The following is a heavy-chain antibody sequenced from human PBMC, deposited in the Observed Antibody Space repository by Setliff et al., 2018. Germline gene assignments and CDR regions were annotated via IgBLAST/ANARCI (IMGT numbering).Heavy chain of an antibody. V-gene: IGHV4-61*02. J-gene: IGHJ4*02. CDR1: GGSIGSDSDY. CDR2: IYASGST. CDR3: TKGRVGLAARAGY. Sequence: PSETLSLTCTVSGGSIGSDSDYWSWIRQSAGKGLEWIGRIYASGSTEYNPSLGSRVTISVDTSRNQFSLQLSSVTSADTAIYYCTKGRVGLAARAGYWGQGTQVTVSS. D-gene: IGHD1-26*01.